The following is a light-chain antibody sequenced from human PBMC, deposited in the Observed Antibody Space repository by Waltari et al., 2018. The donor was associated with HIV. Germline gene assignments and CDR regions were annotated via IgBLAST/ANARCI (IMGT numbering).Light chain of an antibody. J-gene: IGLJ2*01. V-gene: IGLV3-1*01. CDR1: AVGDKS. Sequence: SYELTQPHSVSVSPGLNASITSDAEAVGDKSAYWYQHTPGQSPVLVIYRDNKRPSGIPERFSGSNSGNTATLTISGTQTMDEADYFCQAWDSSTVVFGGGTKLTVL. CDR3: QAWDSSTVV. CDR2: RDN.